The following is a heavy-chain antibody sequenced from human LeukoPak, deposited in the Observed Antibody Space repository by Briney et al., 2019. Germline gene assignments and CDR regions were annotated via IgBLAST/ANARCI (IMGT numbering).Heavy chain of an antibody. J-gene: IGHJ5*02. D-gene: IGHD1-7*01. Sequence: SVMVSCKASGGTFSSYAISWVRQAPGQGLEWVGGIIPIFGTANYAQKFQGRVTITTDESTSTAYMELSSLRSEDTAVYYCARDNYAGANWFDPWGQGTLITVSS. CDR1: GGTFSSYA. V-gene: IGHV1-69*05. CDR2: IIPIFGTA. CDR3: ARDNYAGANWFDP.